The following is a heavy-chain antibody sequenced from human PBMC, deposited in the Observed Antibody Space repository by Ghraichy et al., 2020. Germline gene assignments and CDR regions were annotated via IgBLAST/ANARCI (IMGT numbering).Heavy chain of an antibody. CDR2: IYHSGST. Sequence: SQTLSLTCAVSGYSISSGYYWGWIRQPPGKGLEWIGSIYHSGSTYYNPSLKSRVTISVDTSKNQFSLKLSSVTAADTAVYYCARSAHCSSTSCQIHYFDYWGQGTLVTVSS. J-gene: IGHJ4*02. V-gene: IGHV4-38-2*01. CDR3: ARSAHCSSTSCQIHYFDY. CDR1: GYSISSGYY. D-gene: IGHD2-2*01.